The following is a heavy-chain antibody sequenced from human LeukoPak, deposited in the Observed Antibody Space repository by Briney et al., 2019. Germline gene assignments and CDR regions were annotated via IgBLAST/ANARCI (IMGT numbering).Heavy chain of an antibody. J-gene: IGHJ4*01. Sequence: SETLSLTCTVSGGSISSGSYYWSWIRQPAGKGLEWIGRIYTSGSTNYNPSLKSRVTISVDTSKNQFSLKLSSVTAADTAVYYCARDRGYSYGDXXDXWG. CDR1: GGSISSGSYY. CDR3: ARDRGYSYGDXXDX. D-gene: IGHD5-18*01. V-gene: IGHV4-61*02. CDR2: IYTSGST.